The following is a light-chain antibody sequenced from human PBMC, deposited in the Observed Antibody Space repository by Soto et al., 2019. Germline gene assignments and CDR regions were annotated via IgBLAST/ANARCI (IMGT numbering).Light chain of an antibody. CDR1: QSVLYSSNNKNY. Sequence: DIVMTQSPDSLAVSLGERATINCKSSQSVLYSSNNKNYLAWYQQKPGQPPKLLIYWASTRESGVPDRFSGXXXXXXXXXXXXXXXXXXXXVYYCQQYXDAPQNFGQGTKVEIK. CDR2: WAS. CDR3: QQYXDAPQN. V-gene: IGKV4-1*01. J-gene: IGKJ1*01.